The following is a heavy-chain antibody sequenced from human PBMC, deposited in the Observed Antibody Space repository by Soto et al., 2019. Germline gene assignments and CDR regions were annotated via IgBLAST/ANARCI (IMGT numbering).Heavy chain of an antibody. CDR1: GGSISSYY. CDR2: IYYSGST. J-gene: IGHJ4*02. D-gene: IGHD4-4*01. V-gene: IGHV4-59*01. Sequence: SETLSLTCTVSGGSISSYYWGWIRQPPGKGLEWIGYIYYSGSTNYNPSLKSRVTISVDTSKNQFSLKLSSVTAADTAVYYCARLDPLDYTGFPDYWGQGTLVTVSS. CDR3: ARLDPLDYTGFPDY.